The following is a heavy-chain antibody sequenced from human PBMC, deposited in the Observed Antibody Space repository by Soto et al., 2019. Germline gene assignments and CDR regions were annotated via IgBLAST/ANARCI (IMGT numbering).Heavy chain of an antibody. V-gene: IGHV4-4*07. CDR1: GGSISGHY. Sequence: PSETLSLTCTVSGGSISGHYWSWIRQPAGKGLEWIGHIYTSGSTNSSPSLKSRVTMSVDTSKNQFSLRLNSVTAADTAVYYCARVIWSGYYALDIWGQGTMGT. CDR2: IYTSGST. D-gene: IGHD3-3*01. CDR3: ARVIWSGYYALDI. J-gene: IGHJ3*02.